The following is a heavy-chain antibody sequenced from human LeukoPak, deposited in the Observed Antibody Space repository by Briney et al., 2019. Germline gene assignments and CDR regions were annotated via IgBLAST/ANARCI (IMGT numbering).Heavy chain of an antibody. V-gene: IGHV5-51*01. Sequence: GESLKISCQGSGFTFTSYWIGWVRQMPGKGLDWIGIIYPGDGDTRYSPSFQGQVTISADKSLNTAYLQWRNLRASDTAIYFCSRLRHTPRFWLNLPSYWGQGTPVTVSS. CDR3: SRLRHTPRFWLNLPSY. J-gene: IGHJ4*02. CDR1: GFTFTSYW. CDR2: IYPGDGDT. D-gene: IGHD3-9*01.